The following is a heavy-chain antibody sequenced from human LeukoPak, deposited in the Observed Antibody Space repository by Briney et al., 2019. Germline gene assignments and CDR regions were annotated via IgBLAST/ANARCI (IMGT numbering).Heavy chain of an antibody. J-gene: IGHJ4*02. CDR2: ISAYNGNT. Sequence: ASVKVSCTASGYTFTNYGISRVRQAPGQGREWMGWISAYNGNTNYVQKLQGRVTMTTDTSTSTAYMELRSLRSDDTAVYYCARFGYYYGSGSRSFDYWGQGTLVTVSS. V-gene: IGHV1-18*01. CDR3: ARFGYYYGSGSRSFDY. CDR1: GYTFTNYG. D-gene: IGHD3-10*01.